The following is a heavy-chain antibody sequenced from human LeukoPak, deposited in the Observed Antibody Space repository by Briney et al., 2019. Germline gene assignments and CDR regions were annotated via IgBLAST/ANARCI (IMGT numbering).Heavy chain of an antibody. D-gene: IGHD4-17*01. CDR3: AKDVPTRLRTDYFDY. CDR2: ISGSGGST. V-gene: IGHV3-23*01. Sequence: GGSLRLSCAASGFTFSSYAMSWVRQAPGKGLEWVSAISGSGGSTYYADSVKGRFIISRDNSKNTLYLQMNSLRAEDMAVYYCAKDVPTRLRTDYFDYWGQGTLVTVSS. CDR1: GFTFSSYA. J-gene: IGHJ4*02.